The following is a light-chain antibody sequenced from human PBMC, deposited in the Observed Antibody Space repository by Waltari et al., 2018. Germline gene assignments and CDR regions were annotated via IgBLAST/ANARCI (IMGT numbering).Light chain of an antibody. CDR2: ASS. CDR1: QSISIY. J-gene: IGKJ1*01. V-gene: IGKV1-39*01. Sequence: DIQMTQSPSSLSASVGDRVTITCRASQSISIYLNWYQQQPGKAPKRMIYASSILQSGVPSMFMGSGSGTDVTLTIISLQPEDFATYYCQQSYSTPWTFGQGTKVEIK. CDR3: QQSYSTPWT.